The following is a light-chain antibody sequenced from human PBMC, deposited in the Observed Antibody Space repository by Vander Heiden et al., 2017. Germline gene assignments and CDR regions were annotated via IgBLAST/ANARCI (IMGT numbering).Light chain of an antibody. V-gene: IGKV1-9*01. Sequence: DIQLTQSPSLLSASVGDRVTITCRASQGISSYLAWYQQKPEKAPKLLIDAASTLQSGVPSRFSGSGAGTEFTLTSSGLQPEDFATYYCQQLKSYPYTFGQGTKLEIK. J-gene: IGKJ2*01. CDR1: QGISSY. CDR2: AAS. CDR3: QQLKSYPYT.